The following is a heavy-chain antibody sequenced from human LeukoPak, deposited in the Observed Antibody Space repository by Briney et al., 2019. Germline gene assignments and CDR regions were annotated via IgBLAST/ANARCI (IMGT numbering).Heavy chain of an antibody. CDR3: ARVVWGGDYHYSMDV. CDR1: GGSFSGYY. CDR2: INHSGST. Sequence: SETLSLTCAVYGGSFSGYYWSWIRQPPGKGLEWIGEINHSGSTNYNPSLKSRVTISVDTSKNQFSLKLSSVTAADTAVYYCARVVWGGDYHYSMDVWGKGTTVIVSS. J-gene: IGHJ6*03. V-gene: IGHV4-34*01. D-gene: IGHD7-27*01.